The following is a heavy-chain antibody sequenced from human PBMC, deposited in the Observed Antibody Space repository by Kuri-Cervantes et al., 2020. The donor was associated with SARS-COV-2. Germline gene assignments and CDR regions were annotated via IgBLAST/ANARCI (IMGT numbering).Heavy chain of an antibody. CDR1: GGTFSSYA. V-gene: IGHV1-69*13. D-gene: IGHD4-17*01. Sequence: SVKVSCKASGGTFSSYAISWVRQAPGQGLEWMGWISAHNGDTNYAQKFQGRVTITADESTSTAYMELSSLRSEDTAVYYCARDNGDYYWNWFDPWGQGTLVTVSS. CDR2: ISAHNGDT. CDR3: ARDNGDYYWNWFDP. J-gene: IGHJ5*02.